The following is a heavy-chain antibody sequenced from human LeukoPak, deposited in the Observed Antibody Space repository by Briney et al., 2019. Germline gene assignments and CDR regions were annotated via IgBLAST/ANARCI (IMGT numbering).Heavy chain of an antibody. D-gene: IGHD3-10*01. CDR3: ARANMVRGVGLFFDRNWFDP. Sequence: ASVRVSCKASGYTFTGYYLHWVRQAPGQGLEWMGWINPNTGGTNYAQKFQGRVTMTRDTSISTAYMELSGLRSDDTAVYYCARANMVRGVGLFFDRNWFDPWGQGTLVTVSS. CDR2: INPNTGGT. J-gene: IGHJ5*02. V-gene: IGHV1-2*02. CDR1: GYTFTGYY.